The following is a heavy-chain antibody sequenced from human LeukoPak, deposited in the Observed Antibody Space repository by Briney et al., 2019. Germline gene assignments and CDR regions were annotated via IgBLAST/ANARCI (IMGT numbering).Heavy chain of an antibody. CDR3: ATDQRYAFDY. V-gene: IGHV3-48*02. CDR1: GFSFTDYP. D-gene: IGHD3-9*01. CDR2: IRTTAEGAKYA. Sequence: GGSLRLSCAPSGFSFTDYPMNWVRQAPGKGLEGISNIRTTAEGAKYAYYADSVKGRVTISRDDAKNTLYLHMNSLRDDDTAVYYCATDQRYAFDYWGQGILVTVSS. J-gene: IGHJ4*02.